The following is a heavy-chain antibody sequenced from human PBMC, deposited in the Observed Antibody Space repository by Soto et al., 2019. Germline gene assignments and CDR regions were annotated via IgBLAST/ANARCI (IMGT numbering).Heavy chain of an antibody. CDR2: IYHSGST. CDR1: SGSISSSNW. Sequence: SETLSLTCAVSSGSISSSNWWSWVRQPPGKGLEWIGEIYHSGSTNYNPSLKSRVTISVDKSKNQFSLKLSSVTAADTAVYYCASVAAAAHWFDPWGQGTLVTVSS. D-gene: IGHD6-13*01. J-gene: IGHJ5*02. V-gene: IGHV4-4*02. CDR3: ASVAAAAHWFDP.